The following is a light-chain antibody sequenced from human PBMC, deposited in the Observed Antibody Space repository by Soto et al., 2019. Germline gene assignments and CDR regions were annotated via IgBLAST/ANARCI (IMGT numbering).Light chain of an antibody. CDR1: QSVLYSSNNKNY. Sequence: DIVRTQSPYSLAVSLSERATINCKSSQSVLYSSNNKNYLAWYQQKPGQPPKLLIYWASTRESGVPDRFSGSGSGTDFTLTISSLQAEDVAVYYCQQYYNPPRTFGQGTKVDIK. J-gene: IGKJ1*01. CDR2: WAS. V-gene: IGKV4-1*01. CDR3: QQYYNPPRT.